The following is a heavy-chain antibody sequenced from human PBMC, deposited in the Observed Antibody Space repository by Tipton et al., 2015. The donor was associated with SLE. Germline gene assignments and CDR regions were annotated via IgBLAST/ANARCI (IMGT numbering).Heavy chain of an antibody. D-gene: IGHD3-10*01. J-gene: IGHJ6*02. Sequence: TLSLTCAVYGGSFNAHYWSWVRQPPGKGLEWIGEINYGGSTNYNPSLKSRVTISVDTSKNQFSLTLKSVTATDTAVYYCARGNYGSGSYYRGEDHYYGLDVWGQGTTVTVSS. CDR1: GGSFNAHY. CDR3: ARGNYGSGSYYRGEDHYYGLDV. V-gene: IGHV4-34*01. CDR2: INYGGST.